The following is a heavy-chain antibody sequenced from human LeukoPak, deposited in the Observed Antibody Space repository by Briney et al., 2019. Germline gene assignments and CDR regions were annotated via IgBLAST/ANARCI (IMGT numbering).Heavy chain of an antibody. D-gene: IGHD3-10*01. J-gene: IGHJ4*02. CDR3: AREHMVRGVINR. V-gene: IGHV4-59*12. CDR1: GGSISSYY. Sequence: SETLSLTCTVSGGSISSYYWSWIRQPPGKGLEWIGYIYYSGGTNYNPSLESRVTVSVDTSKNQFSLKLSSVTAADTAVYYCAREHMVRGVINRWGQGALVTVSS. CDR2: IYYSGGT.